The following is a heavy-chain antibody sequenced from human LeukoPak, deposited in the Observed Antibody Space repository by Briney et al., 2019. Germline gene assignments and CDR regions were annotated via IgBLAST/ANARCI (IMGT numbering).Heavy chain of an antibody. CDR3: ARTPRRYCSDTTCPSHFSYGMDV. CDR1: GGSVSSGSYF. D-gene: IGHD2-2*01. J-gene: IGHJ6*02. CDR2: SSYTGNT. V-gene: IGHV4-61*01. Sequence: PSETLSLTCTVSGGSVSSGSYFWSWIRQPPGKGLEWLGYSSYTGNTNYNPSLKSRVTISVDTSKNQFSLKLTSVTAADTAVYYCARTPRRYCSDTTCPSHFSYGMDVWGRGTTVTVSS.